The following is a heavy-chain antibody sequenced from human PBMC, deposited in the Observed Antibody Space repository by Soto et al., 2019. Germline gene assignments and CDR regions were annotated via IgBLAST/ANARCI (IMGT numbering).Heavy chain of an antibody. D-gene: IGHD3-10*01. J-gene: IGHJ6*02. CDR3: ANNYYGSGSYYIYYYYYYGMEV. V-gene: IGHV3-23*01. Sequence: AGGSLRLSCAASGFTFSSYAMSWVRQAPGKGLEWVSAISGSGGSTYYADSVKGRFTISRDNSKNTLYLQMNSLRAEDTAVYYCANNYYGSGSYYIYYYYYYGMEVWGQGTTVTVSS. CDR1: GFTFSSYA. CDR2: ISGSGGST.